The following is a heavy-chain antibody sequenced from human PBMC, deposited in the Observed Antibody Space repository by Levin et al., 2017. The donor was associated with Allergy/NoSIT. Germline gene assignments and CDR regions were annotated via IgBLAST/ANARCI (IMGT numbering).Heavy chain of an antibody. J-gene: IGHJ4*02. CDR3: ARDPNSSTWGFDY. V-gene: IGHV5-51*01. CDR2: FYPGDSDT. CDR1: GYSFTSYW. D-gene: IGHD6-13*01. Sequence: KVSCKGSGYSFTSYWIGWVRQMPGKGLEWMGIFYPGDSDTRYSPSFQGQVTISADKSISTAYLQWSSLKASDTAMYYCARDPNSSTWGFDYWGQGTLVTVSS.